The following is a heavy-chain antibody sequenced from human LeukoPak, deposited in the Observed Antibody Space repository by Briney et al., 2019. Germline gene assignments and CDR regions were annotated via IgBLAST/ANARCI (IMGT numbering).Heavy chain of an antibody. D-gene: IGHD3-10*01. J-gene: IGHJ4*02. V-gene: IGHV3-7*03. Sequence: GGCLRLSCAASGFTFSSYYMSWVRQTPGKGLEWVANIKQDGSEKYYVDSVKGRFTISRDNAKNPLYLQMNSLRAEDTAVYYCARDWLGFRGYYGSGSYYSNYFDYWGQGTLVTVSS. CDR1: GFTFSSYY. CDR3: ARDWLGFRGYYGSGSYYSNYFDY. CDR2: IKQDGSEK.